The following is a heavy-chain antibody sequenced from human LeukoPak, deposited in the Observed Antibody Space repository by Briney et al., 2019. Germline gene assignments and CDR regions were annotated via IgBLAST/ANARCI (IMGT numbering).Heavy chain of an antibody. V-gene: IGHV3-64*01. D-gene: IGHD5-18*01. CDR2: ISNNGGST. Sequence: GGSLRLSCGTSAFMFSIYGMHWVRQAPGKGLEYVSAISNNGGSTFYANSVKGRFTISRDNSKNTLYLQMGSLRVDDMAVYYCARPGYNFGYDYWGQGTLVTVSS. CDR3: ARPGYNFGYDY. J-gene: IGHJ4*02. CDR1: AFMFSIYG.